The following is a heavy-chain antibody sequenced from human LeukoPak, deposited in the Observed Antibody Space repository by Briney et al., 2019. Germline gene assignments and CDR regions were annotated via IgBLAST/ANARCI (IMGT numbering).Heavy chain of an antibody. CDR3: ASEDLTQGY. Sequence: ASVKVSCKASGYTFTSYDINWVRQATGQGLEWMGWISAYNGNTNYAQKLQGRVTMTTDTSTSTAYMELRSLRSDDTAVYYCASEDLTQGYWGQGTLVTVSS. CDR1: GYTFTSYD. V-gene: IGHV1-18*01. J-gene: IGHJ4*02. D-gene: IGHD2-21*02. CDR2: ISAYNGNT.